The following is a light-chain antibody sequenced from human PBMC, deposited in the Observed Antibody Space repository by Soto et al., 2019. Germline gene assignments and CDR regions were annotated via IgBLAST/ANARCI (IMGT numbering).Light chain of an antibody. CDR1: QSVSSSY. CDR3: QQYGSSPPLT. Sequence: EIVLTQSPGTLSLSPGERATLSCWASQSVSSSYLAWYQQKPGQAPRLLIYDASNRAAGIPDRFSGSGSGTDFTLTISRLEPEDFALYYCQQYGSSPPLTFGGGTKVEIQ. CDR2: DAS. J-gene: IGKJ4*01. V-gene: IGKV3-20*01.